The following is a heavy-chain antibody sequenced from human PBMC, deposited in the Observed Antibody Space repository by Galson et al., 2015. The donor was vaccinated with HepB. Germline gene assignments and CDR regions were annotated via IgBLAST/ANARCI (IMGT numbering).Heavy chain of an antibody. CDR2: TYYRSKWYN. CDR3: ARGVGYYYGSGSYYSFFDY. V-gene: IGHV6-1*01. J-gene: IGHJ4*02. CDR1: GDSVSSNSAA. D-gene: IGHD3-10*01. Sequence: CAISGDSVSSNSAAWNWIRQSPSRGLEWLGRTYYRSKWYNDYAVSVKSRITINPDTSKNQFSLQLNSVTPEDTAVYYCARGVGYYYGSGSYYSFFDYWGQGTLVTVSS.